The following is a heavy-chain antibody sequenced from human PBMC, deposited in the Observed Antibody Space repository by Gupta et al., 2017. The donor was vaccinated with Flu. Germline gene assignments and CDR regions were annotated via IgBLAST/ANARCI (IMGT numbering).Heavy chain of an antibody. CDR1: GFTFNSSG. Sequence: QVQLVESGGGVVQPGRSLRLSCAASGFTFNSSGIHWVRQAPGKGLEWVAVISYDGSNKYYADAVKGRFTISRENSKNTLYLQLNRLRAEDTAVYYCAKDGRQLAYYFDYWGQGTLVTVSS. D-gene: IGHD6-6*01. J-gene: IGHJ4*02. CDR3: AKDGRQLAYYFDY. CDR2: ISYDGSNK. V-gene: IGHV3-30*18.